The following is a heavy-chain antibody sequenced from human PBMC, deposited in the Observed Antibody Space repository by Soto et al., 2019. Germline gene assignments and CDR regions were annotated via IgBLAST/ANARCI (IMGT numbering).Heavy chain of an antibody. V-gene: IGHV3-30*03. D-gene: IGHD3-9*01. J-gene: IGHJ4*02. Sequence: GGSLRLSCAASGFTFSSYGMHWVRQAPGKGLEWVAVISYDGSNKYYADSVKGRFTISRDNSKNTLYLQMNSLRAEDTAVYYCARSKTFDWLFEYSFDYWGQGTLVTVSS. CDR2: ISYDGSNK. CDR3: ARSKTFDWLFEYSFDY. CDR1: GFTFSSYG.